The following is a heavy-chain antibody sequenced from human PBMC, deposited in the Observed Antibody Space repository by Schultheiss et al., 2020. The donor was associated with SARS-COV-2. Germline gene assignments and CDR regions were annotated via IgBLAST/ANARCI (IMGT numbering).Heavy chain of an antibody. CDR2: ISSSSSYI. Sequence: GESLKISCAASGFTVSSNYMSWVRQAPGKGLEWVSSISSSSSYIYYADSVKGRFTISRDNAKNSLYLQMNSLRAEDTAVYYCARDSYYDSSGYHSWGQGTLVTVSS. D-gene: IGHD3-22*01. CDR3: ARDSYYDSSGYHS. J-gene: IGHJ5*02. V-gene: IGHV3-21*01. CDR1: GFTVSSNY.